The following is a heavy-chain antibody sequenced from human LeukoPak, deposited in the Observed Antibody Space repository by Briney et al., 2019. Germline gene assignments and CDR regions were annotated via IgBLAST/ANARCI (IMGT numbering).Heavy chain of an antibody. CDR3: ARGFRAFDF. CDR1: GFTLSSNY. Sequence: GGSLRLSCADSGFTLSSNYMSWVRQAPGKGLEWVSSISSTSTSLYNADSVKGRFTISRDNTKNSLYQQMDSLRAEDTAVYYCARGFRAFDFWAQGTMVSVSS. J-gene: IGHJ3*01. V-gene: IGHV3-21*01. CDR2: ISSTSTSL.